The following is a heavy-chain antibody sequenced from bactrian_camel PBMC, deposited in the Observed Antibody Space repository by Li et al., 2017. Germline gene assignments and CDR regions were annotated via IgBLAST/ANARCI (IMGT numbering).Heavy chain of an antibody. J-gene: IGHJ4*01. Sequence: HVQLVESGGGSVQAGGSLRLSCASSGRVYSRYCLAWFREISGKEREGIAAILNDGTTSYSDSAKGRFTVSRDNANKLLYLDMMNLKIEDSATYYCAASDSWSRCSKYIFAFWGQGTQVTVS. D-gene: IGHD6*01. CDR1: GRVYSRYC. CDR3: AASDSWSRCSKYIFAF. V-gene: IGHV3S53*01. CDR2: ILNDGTT.